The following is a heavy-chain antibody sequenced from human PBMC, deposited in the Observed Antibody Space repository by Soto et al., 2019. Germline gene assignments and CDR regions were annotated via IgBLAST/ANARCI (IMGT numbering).Heavy chain of an antibody. Sequence: PSETLSLTCTVSGGSISSGGYYWSWIRQHPGKGLEWIGYIYYSGSTYYNPSLKSRVTISVDTSKNQFSLKLSSVTAADTAVYYCARERAWVTGTIVYYYYGMDVWGQGTTVTVSS. D-gene: IGHD1-20*01. CDR2: IYYSGST. V-gene: IGHV4-31*03. CDR3: ARERAWVTGTIVYYYYGMDV. J-gene: IGHJ6*02. CDR1: GGSISSGGYY.